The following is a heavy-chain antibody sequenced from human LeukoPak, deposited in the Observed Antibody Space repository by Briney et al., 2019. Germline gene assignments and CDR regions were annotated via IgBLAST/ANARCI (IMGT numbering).Heavy chain of an antibody. CDR3: ARGTDSTLFDY. Sequence: GGSLRLSCAASGFTFSIYEMNWVRQAPGKGLEWVSYISSSGSTIYYADSVKGRFTISRDNAKNSLSLQMNSLRAEDTAVYYCARGTDSTLFDYWGQGTLVTVSS. D-gene: IGHD2-2*01. CDR2: ISSSGSTI. V-gene: IGHV3-48*03. CDR1: GFTFSIYE. J-gene: IGHJ4*02.